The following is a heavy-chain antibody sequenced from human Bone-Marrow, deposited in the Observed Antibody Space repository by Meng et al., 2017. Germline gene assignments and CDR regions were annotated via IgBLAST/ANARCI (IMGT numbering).Heavy chain of an antibody. Sequence: QVQLQESGPGLVKPSGTLSLTCTGSGGSISGSSWWTWVRQPPGKGLEWIGEIYHTGSTNYNPSLKSRVTISVDKSKNQFSLKLSSVTAADTAVYYCARVSLQATIAAAGVVWFDPWGQGTLVTVSS. J-gene: IGHJ5*02. V-gene: IGHV4-4*02. CDR2: IYHTGST. CDR1: GGSISGSSW. CDR3: ARVSLQATIAAAGVVWFDP. D-gene: IGHD6-13*01.